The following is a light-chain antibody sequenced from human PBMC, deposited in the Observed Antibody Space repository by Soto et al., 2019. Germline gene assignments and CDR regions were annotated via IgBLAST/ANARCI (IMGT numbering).Light chain of an antibody. Sequence: EIVMTQSPATLSVSPGERATLSCRASQSVSSNLAWYQQKPGQTPKLLIYVASTRATGIPARFSGSGSGTAVTLPISSLQSEDFAVYYCQQYNVWPLTFGGGNKVEFK. CDR2: VAS. CDR1: QSVSSN. J-gene: IGKJ4*01. V-gene: IGKV3-15*01. CDR3: QQYNVWPLT.